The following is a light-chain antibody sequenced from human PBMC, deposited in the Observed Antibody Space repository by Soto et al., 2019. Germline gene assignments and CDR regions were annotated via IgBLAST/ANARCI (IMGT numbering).Light chain of an antibody. Sequence: EIVLTQSPACLPLSQGDRATLSCRASQSLSRSLAWYQQKPGQAPRLLIYDASNRATGIPARFSGSGSGTDFTLTISSLEPEDFAVYYCQQYGSSRWTFGRGTKVDIK. CDR2: DAS. CDR3: QQYGSSRWT. V-gene: IGKV3-11*01. CDR1: QSLSRS. J-gene: IGKJ1*01.